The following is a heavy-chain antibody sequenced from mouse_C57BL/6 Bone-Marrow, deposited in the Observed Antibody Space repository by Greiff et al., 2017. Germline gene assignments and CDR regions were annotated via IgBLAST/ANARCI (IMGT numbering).Heavy chain of an antibody. D-gene: IGHD2-3*01. CDR2: INPDSSTI. CDR3: AIIYDGYYGFAY. CDR1: AVDFSRYW. J-gene: IGHJ3*01. V-gene: IGHV4-1*01. Sequence: AAAAVDFSRYWMSWVRRAPGKGLEWIGEINPDSSTINYAPSLKDKFIISRDNTKNTLYLQMSKVRSEDTALYYCAIIYDGYYGFAYWDQGTLVTVTA.